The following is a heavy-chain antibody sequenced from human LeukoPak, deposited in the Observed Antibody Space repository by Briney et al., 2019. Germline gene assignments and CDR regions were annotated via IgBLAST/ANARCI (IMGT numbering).Heavy chain of an antibody. Sequence: SETLSLTCTVSGDSITSSSYYWGWIRQPPGKGLEWIGTIYYSGSTYYNPSLRSRVTISVDTSKNQFSLKLSSVTAADTAVYYCARHPPRQDIVVDLWGQGTLVTVSS. CDR1: GDSITSSSYY. CDR3: ARHPPRQDIVVDL. D-gene: IGHD2-2*01. CDR2: IYYSGST. J-gene: IGHJ5*02. V-gene: IGHV4-39*01.